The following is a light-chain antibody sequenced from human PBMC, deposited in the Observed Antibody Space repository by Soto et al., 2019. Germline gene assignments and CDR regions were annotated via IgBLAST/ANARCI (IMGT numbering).Light chain of an antibody. CDR3: QHHNSSSRT. CDR2: SAS. V-gene: IGKV1-5*01. CDR1: QSIRHY. J-gene: IGKJ1*01. Sequence: IQMTRSHPTLMASVGDRVTITCRASQSIRHYLAWYQQKPGKAPKPLIYSASTLQSGVPSRFSGSGSGTEVTLTISSLQPDDFGPYFCQHHNSSSRTFGQGTKVEIK.